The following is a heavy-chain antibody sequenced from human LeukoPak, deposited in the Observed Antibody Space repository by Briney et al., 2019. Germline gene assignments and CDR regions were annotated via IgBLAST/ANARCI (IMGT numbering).Heavy chain of an antibody. CDR3: ARAGGWSGSNWFDP. J-gene: IGHJ5*02. CDR1: GFTFDDYA. CDR2: ISWNSGSI. Sequence: GGSLRLSCAASGFTFDDYAMHWVRQAPRKGLECVSGISWNSGSIGYADSVKGRFTISRDNAKNSLYLQMNSLRAEDMALYYCARAGGWSGSNWFDPWGLGTLVTVSS. V-gene: IGHV3-9*03. D-gene: IGHD3-3*01.